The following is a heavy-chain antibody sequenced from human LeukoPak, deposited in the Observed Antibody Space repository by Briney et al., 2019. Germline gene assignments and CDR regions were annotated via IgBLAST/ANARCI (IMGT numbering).Heavy chain of an antibody. Sequence: ASVKVSCKASGYTFTGYYMHLVRQAPGQGLEGMGRINPNSGGTNYAQKFQGRVTMTRDTSINTAYMEASRLRSGGTAVFHCARVRSSGLACLDYWGQGTLVSVSS. CDR3: ARVRSSGLACLDY. D-gene: IGHD3-22*01. CDR1: GYTFTGYY. J-gene: IGHJ4*02. CDR2: INPNSGGT. V-gene: IGHV1-2*06.